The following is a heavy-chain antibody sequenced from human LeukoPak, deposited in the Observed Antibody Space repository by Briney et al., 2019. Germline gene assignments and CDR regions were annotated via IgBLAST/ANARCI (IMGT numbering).Heavy chain of an antibody. D-gene: IGHD3-10*01. Sequence: GGSMRLSCPASAFTFSIYGVHWDRHAASGGLGWEAAIPYDGSNKYYADSGKGRFTISRDNSKNTLYLQMNSLRAEDTAVYYCAKGHYGSGSWDYWGQGTLVTVSS. CDR1: AFTFSIYG. V-gene: IGHV3-30*18. CDR2: IPYDGSNK. J-gene: IGHJ4*02. CDR3: AKGHYGSGSWDY.